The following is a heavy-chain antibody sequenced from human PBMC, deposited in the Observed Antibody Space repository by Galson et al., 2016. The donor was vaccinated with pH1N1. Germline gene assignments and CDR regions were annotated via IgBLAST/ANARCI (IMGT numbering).Heavy chain of an antibody. CDR3: ARLIGGGYNIREFDY. J-gene: IGHJ4*02. D-gene: IGHD5-24*01. CDR1: GYTFTTYW. CDR2: VYPPDSDT. V-gene: IGHV5-51*03. Sequence: QSGAEVKKAGESLKISCTGSGYTFTTYWIAWVRQMPGKGLEWMGIVYPPDSDTRYSPSFEGQVTISADKSISTAYLQWSSLKASGTAVYYCARLIGGGYNIREFDYWGQGTQVTVSS.